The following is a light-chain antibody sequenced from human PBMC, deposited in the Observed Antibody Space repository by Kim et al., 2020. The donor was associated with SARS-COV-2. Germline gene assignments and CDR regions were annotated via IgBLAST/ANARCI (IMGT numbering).Light chain of an antibody. V-gene: IGLV7-46*01. CDR3: LLFYSGARV. J-gene: IGLJ2*01. Sequence: PGATVPLTCGSSTGPATSTHFPSCFQQKPGQVPRALIFDTSNKHSWTPARFSGSLLGDKAALTLSGAQPGDEAVYYCLLFYSGARVFGGGTKLTVL. CDR2: DTS. CDR1: TGPATSTHF.